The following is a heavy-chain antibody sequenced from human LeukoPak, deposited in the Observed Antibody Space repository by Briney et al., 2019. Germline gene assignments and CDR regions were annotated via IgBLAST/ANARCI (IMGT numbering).Heavy chain of an antibody. CDR3: ARDGSSGWYWGHLDY. CDR1: GFTFSSYA. V-gene: IGHV3-30-3*01. CDR2: ISYDGSNK. Sequence: GGSLRLSCAASGFTFSSYAMHWVRQAPGKGLEWVAVISYDGSNKYYADSVKGRFTISRDNSKNTLYLQMNSLRAEDTAVYYCARDGSSGWYWGHLDYWGQGTLVTVSS. D-gene: IGHD6-19*01. J-gene: IGHJ4*02.